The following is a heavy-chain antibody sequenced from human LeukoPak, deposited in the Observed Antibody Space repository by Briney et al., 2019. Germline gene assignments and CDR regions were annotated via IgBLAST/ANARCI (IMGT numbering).Heavy chain of an antibody. CDR3: ANGYCSGGSCCSPFDY. CDR1: GFTFSSYA. V-gene: IGHV3-23*01. CDR2: ISGSGGST. Sequence: GGSLRLSCAASGFTFSSYAMSWVRQAPGKGLEWVSAISGSGGSTYYADSVKGRFTISRDNSKNTLYLQMNSLRAEDTAVYYCANGYCSGGSCCSPFDYWGQGTLVTVSS. D-gene: IGHD2-15*01. J-gene: IGHJ4*02.